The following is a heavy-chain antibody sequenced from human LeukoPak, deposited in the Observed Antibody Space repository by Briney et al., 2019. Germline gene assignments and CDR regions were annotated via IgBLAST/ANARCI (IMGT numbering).Heavy chain of an antibody. CDR1: GYTFTGYY. Sequence: ASVKVSCKASGYTFTGYYMHWVRQAPGQGLEWMGWINPNSGGTNYAQKFQGRVTMTRGTSISTAYMELSRLRSDDTAVYYCAREDSGSYWTFDYWGQGTLVTVSS. D-gene: IGHD1-26*01. CDR2: INPNSGGT. CDR3: AREDSGSYWTFDY. V-gene: IGHV1-2*02. J-gene: IGHJ4*02.